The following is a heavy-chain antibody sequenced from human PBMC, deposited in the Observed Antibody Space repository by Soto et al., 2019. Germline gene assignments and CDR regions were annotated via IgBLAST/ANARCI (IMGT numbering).Heavy chain of an antibody. D-gene: IGHD5-12*01. CDR2: IYYAGST. V-gene: IGHV4-59*08. CDR1: GGSMISDY. Sequence: SETLSVTCTVSGGSMISDYWSWIRQPPGRGLEWIGFIYYAGSTKYNPSLNSRVTISVDTSKNQFSLTVTSVTAADTAVYYCARRRVATETFDYWGQGTLVTVSS. J-gene: IGHJ4*02. CDR3: ARRRVATETFDY.